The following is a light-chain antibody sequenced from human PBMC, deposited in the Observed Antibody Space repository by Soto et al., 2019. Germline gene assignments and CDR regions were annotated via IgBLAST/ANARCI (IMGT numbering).Light chain of an antibody. V-gene: IGKV1-39*01. J-gene: IGKJ4*02. CDR2: AAS. Sequence: DIEMTQSPSSLSASVGDRVTIACRASQSISNYLNWYQHKPGKVPKLLIYAASSLQSGVPTRFSGSGSGTDFTLTISSLQHEDFATYYYQQSYGTPLTFGGGTKVEIK. CDR1: QSISNY. CDR3: QQSYGTPLT.